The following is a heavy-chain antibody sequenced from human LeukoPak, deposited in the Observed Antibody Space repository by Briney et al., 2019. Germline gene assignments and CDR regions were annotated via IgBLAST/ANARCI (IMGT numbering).Heavy chain of an antibody. CDR2: ISVSSGRT. CDR3: AKRGPGYDKSTYPPHYFDY. V-gene: IGHV3-23*01. J-gene: IGHJ4*02. Sequence: GGSLRLSCAASGFTFNTYAMNWVRQAPGRGLEWVSGISVSSGRTDYADSVKGRFTISRDNSKNTLYLQMNSLRAEDTAVYYCAKRGPGYDKSTYPPHYFDYWGQGTLVTVSS. CDR1: GFTFNTYA. D-gene: IGHD3-22*01.